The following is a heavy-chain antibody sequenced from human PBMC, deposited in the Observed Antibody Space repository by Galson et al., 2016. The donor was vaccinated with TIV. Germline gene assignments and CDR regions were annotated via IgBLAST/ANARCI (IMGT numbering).Heavy chain of an antibody. D-gene: IGHD5-18*01. Sequence: QSGAEVKKPGESLRISCKASGYSFTSFWIAWVRRMPGKGLEWVGIMYSADSDIKYSPSFQGQVTISADAAISTAYLEWSSLQASDTAIYYCARAPGYSGFSYGYFDTWGQGTQVTASS. J-gene: IGHJ4*02. CDR1: GYSFTSFW. CDR3: ARAPGYSGFSYGYFDT. CDR2: MYSADSDI. V-gene: IGHV5-51*03.